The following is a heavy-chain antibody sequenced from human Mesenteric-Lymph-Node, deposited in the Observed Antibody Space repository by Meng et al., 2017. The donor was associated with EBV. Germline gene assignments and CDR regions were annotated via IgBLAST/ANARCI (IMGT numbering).Heavy chain of an antibody. V-gene: IGHV2-5*02. Sequence: QITLKESGPTLVKPTQTPTLTCTFSAFSLPTSGVAVGWIRQPPGGALEWLALVYWDDDKRYSPSLKSRLTITKDTSKNQVVLTMTNMDPVDTATYYCAHQGFSTSFGYWGQGTLVTVSS. CDR2: VYWDDDK. J-gene: IGHJ4*02. CDR3: AHQGFSTSFGY. CDR1: AFSLPTSGVA. D-gene: IGHD2-2*01.